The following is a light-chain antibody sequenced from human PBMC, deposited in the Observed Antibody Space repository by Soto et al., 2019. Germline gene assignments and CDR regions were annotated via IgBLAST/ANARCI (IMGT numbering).Light chain of an antibody. V-gene: IGKV1-33*01. CDR3: QHYDNLPPFP. CDR2: GAS. CDR1: QDIRKY. Sequence: DIQMTQSPSSLSASIGDRVTITCQASQDIRKYLNWYQQKPGRAPKLLIYGASNLETGVPSRFSGSGYGTDFILTSSSLQPEDIATYYCQHYDNLPPFPFGPGTKVAIK. J-gene: IGKJ3*01.